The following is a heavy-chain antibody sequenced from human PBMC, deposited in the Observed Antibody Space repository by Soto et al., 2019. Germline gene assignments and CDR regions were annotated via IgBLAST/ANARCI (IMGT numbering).Heavy chain of an antibody. CDR2: IDPTDSFT. V-gene: IGHV5-10-1*01. Sequence: GESLKISFKASGYKFTTFLLNWVRQTPGKGLEWLGRIDPTDSFTNYSPPFEGHVTISVDRSISTAYLQWNSLQASDTAIYYCARPASGGSSDAFDVGGQGTKVTVSS. CDR3: ARPASGGSSDAFDV. D-gene: IGHD2-15*01. J-gene: IGHJ3*01. CDR1: GYKFTTFL.